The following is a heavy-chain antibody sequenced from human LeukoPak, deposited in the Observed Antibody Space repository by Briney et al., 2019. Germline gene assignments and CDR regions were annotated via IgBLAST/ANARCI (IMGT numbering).Heavy chain of an antibody. Sequence: GESLKVSCKGSGYSFTSYWIGWVRQMPGKGLEWMGIIYPGDSDTRYSPSFQGQVTISADKSISTAYLQWSSLKASDTAMYYCARRLPFAYSSSWYDPLDYWGQGTLVTVSS. D-gene: IGHD6-13*01. CDR1: GYSFTSYW. J-gene: IGHJ4*02. V-gene: IGHV5-51*01. CDR2: IYPGDSDT. CDR3: ARRLPFAYSSSWYDPLDY.